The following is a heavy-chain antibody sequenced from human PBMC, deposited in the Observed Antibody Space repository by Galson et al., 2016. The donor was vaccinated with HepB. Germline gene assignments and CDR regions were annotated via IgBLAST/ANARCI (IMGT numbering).Heavy chain of an antibody. V-gene: IGHV3-33*01. Sequence: SLRLSCAASGFSFRAYVMHWVRQAPGQGLEWVAGIGLDGNKEYFMESAKGRFTVSRDNSKNTLYLQMHTLGVGDTAVYYCARGDPWYSSGWGPDYWGQGTLVSVSS. D-gene: IGHD6-19*01. J-gene: IGHJ4*02. CDR1: GFSFRAYV. CDR3: ARGDPWYSSGWGPDY. CDR2: IGLDGNKE.